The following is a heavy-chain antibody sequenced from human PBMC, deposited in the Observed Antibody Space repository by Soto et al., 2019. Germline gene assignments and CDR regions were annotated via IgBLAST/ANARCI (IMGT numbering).Heavy chain of an antibody. D-gene: IGHD3-9*01. V-gene: IGHV1-69*13. CDR3: ASSNYDILTGYYIGWFDP. J-gene: IGHJ5*02. CDR2: IIPIFGTA. Sequence: SVKVSCKASGGTFSGYAISWVRQAPGQGLEWMGGIIPIFGTANYAQKFQGRVTITADESTSTAYMELSSLRSEDTAVYYCASSNYDILTGYYIGWFDPWGQGTLVTVSS. CDR1: GGTFSGYA.